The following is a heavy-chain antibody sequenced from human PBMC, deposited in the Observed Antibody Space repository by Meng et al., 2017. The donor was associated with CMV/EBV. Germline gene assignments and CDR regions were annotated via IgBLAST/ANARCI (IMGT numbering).Heavy chain of an antibody. CDR1: VCIFSSYA. J-gene: IGHJ5*02. CDR3: ASKRVVVPAAIFSLRGRRGWFDP. Sequence: SVNVSCKASVCIFSSYAISWVRQAPGQGLEWMGGIIPILGIANYAQKFQGRVTITANNSTSTAYMELSSLRSEDTAVYYCASKRVVVPAAIFSLRGRRGWFDPWGQGTLVTVSS. V-gene: IGHV1-69*10. CDR2: IIPILGIA. D-gene: IGHD2-2*01.